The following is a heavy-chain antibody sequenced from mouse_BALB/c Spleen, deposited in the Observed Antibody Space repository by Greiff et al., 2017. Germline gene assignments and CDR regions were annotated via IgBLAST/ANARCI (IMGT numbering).Heavy chain of an antibody. Sequence: VQVVESGPGLVAPSQSLSITCTVSGFSLTSYGVHWVRQPPGKGLEWLGVIWAGGSTNYNSALMSRLSISKDNSKSQVFLKMNSLQTDDTAMYYCARLRYPGAMDYWGQGTSVTVSS. CDR3: ARLRYPGAMDY. D-gene: IGHD1-1*01. J-gene: IGHJ4*01. CDR2: IWAGGST. V-gene: IGHV2-9*02. CDR1: GFSLTSYG.